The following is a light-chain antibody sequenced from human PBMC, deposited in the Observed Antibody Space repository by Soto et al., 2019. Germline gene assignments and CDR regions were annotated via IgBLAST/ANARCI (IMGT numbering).Light chain of an antibody. CDR3: QQRSNWPPVT. J-gene: IGKJ4*01. Sequence: EIVLTQSPATLSLSPGERATLSCRASQSVSSYLAWYQQKPGQAPRLLIHDATNRATGIPARFSGSGSGTDFTLTISSLEPEDFAVYSCQQRSNWPPVTFGGGTKVEIK. V-gene: IGKV3-11*01. CDR1: QSVSSY. CDR2: DAT.